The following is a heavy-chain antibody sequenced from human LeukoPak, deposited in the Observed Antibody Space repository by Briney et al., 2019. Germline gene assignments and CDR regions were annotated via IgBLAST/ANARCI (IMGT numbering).Heavy chain of an antibody. CDR2: IWYDGTRE. CDR1: GFSFSAYD. D-gene: IGHD1-26*01. Sequence: PGRSLRLSCAASGFSFSAYDMHWVRQAPGKGLEWVALIWYDGTREYYADSVKGRFTISRDNAKNTLYLQMNSLRVEDTAVYYCARESGSRGDFDYWGQGTLVTVSS. J-gene: IGHJ4*02. V-gene: IGHV3-33*01. CDR3: ARESGSRGDFDY.